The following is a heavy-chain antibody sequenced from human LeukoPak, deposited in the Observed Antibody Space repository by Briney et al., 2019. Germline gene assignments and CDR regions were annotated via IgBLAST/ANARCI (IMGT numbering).Heavy chain of an antibody. D-gene: IGHD6-19*01. CDR1: GGSISTYY. V-gene: IGHV4-59*01. J-gene: IGHJ4*02. CDR3: ARAGSGWSFDY. CDR2: NSYSGNT. Sequence: SETPSLTCTVSGGSISTYYWTWLRQPPGKGLEWIGYNSYSGNTNYNPSLRSRVSISVDMSKSQFSLKLTSVTAADTAVYYCARAGSGWSFDYWGQGTLVIVSS.